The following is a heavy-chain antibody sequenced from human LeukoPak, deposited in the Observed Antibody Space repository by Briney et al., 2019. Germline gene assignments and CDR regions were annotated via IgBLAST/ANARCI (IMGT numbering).Heavy chain of an antibody. Sequence: PGGSLRLSCAASGFTFSSYWMSWVRQAPGKGLEWVANIKQDGSEKYYVDSVKGRFTISRDNAKNSLYLQMDSLRAEDTAVYYCARDPYSGSYYAYYHYYMDVWGKGTTVTVSS. CDR1: GFTFSSYW. J-gene: IGHJ6*03. D-gene: IGHD1-26*01. CDR2: IKQDGSEK. CDR3: ARDPYSGSYYAYYHYYMDV. V-gene: IGHV3-7*01.